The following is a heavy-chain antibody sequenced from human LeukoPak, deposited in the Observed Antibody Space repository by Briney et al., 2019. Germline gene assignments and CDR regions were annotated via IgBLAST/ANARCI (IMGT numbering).Heavy chain of an antibody. CDR2: INSDGSDT. Sequence: GGSLRLSCAASGFTISRHWMHWVRQAPGKGLVWISRINSDGSDTDYADFVKGRFTISRDNAKNTVYLQINSLRDEDTAVYYCGRICSGTDCLIPDWGQGTLVTVSS. V-gene: IGHV3-74*01. D-gene: IGHD2-15*01. J-gene: IGHJ4*02. CDR3: GRICSGTDCLIPD. CDR1: GFTISRHW.